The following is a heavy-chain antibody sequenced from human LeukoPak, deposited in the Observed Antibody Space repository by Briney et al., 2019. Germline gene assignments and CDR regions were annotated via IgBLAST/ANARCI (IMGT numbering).Heavy chain of an antibody. CDR3: AKGSGINHYHWIDP. CDR1: GFTFSSYA. V-gene: IGHV3-23*01. J-gene: IGHJ5*02. D-gene: IGHD1-14*01. Sequence: GGSLRLSCAASGFTFSSYAMNWVRQAPGKGLEWVSGISGGGGSTYYADSVKGRFTISRDNSKNTLYLQMDSLRAEDTALYYCAKGSGINHYHWIDPWGQGTLVTVSS. CDR2: ISGGGGST.